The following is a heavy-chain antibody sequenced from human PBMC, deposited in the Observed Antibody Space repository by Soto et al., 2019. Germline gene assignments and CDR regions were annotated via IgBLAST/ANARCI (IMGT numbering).Heavy chain of an antibody. D-gene: IGHD3-16*01. Sequence: QVQLVESGGGLVRPGRSLRLSCAPSGYTFSSYTMHWVRQAPGKGPEWVAVISFDAAKTYYADSVGGRFTISRDNSKNTLYLEMTSLRPEDTALYYCTRCNRGTFDFWGQGTLVTVSS. CDR2: ISFDAAKT. V-gene: IGHV3-30-3*01. CDR1: GYTFSSYT. J-gene: IGHJ4*02. CDR3: TRCNRGTFDF.